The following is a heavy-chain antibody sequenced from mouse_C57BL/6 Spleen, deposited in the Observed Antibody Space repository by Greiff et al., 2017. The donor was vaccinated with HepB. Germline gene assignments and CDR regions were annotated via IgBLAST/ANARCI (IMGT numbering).Heavy chain of an antibody. J-gene: IGHJ4*01. Sequence: QVQLQQSGPGLVQPSQSLSITCTVSGFSLTSYGVHWVRQSPGKGLEWLGVIWSGGSTDYNAAFISRPSISKDNSKSQVFFKMTGLQADDTAIYYCASQIYYDYDGGENYAMDYWGQGTSVTVSS. D-gene: IGHD2-4*01. CDR3: ASQIYYDYDGGENYAMDY. V-gene: IGHV2-2*01. CDR2: IWSGGST. CDR1: GFSLTSYG.